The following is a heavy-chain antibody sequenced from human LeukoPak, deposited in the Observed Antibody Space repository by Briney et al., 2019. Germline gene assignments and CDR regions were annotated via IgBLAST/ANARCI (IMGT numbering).Heavy chain of an antibody. D-gene: IGHD3-3*01. Sequence: GGSLRLSCAASGFTFSSYAMSWVRQAPGKGLEWVSAISGSGGSTYYADSVKGRFTISRDNSKNTLYLQMNSLRAEDTAVYYCAKDEVVVIILSEYFQHWGQGTLVTVSS. V-gene: IGHV3-23*01. CDR3: AKDEVVVIILSEYFQH. J-gene: IGHJ1*01. CDR1: GFTFSSYA. CDR2: ISGSGGST.